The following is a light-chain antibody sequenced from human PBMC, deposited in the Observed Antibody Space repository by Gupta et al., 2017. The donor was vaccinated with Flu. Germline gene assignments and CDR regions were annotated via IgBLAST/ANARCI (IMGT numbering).Light chain of an antibody. CDR3: GTWDGSLNVGV. J-gene: IGLJ3*02. Sequence: KVTISCSGSTSRIGTNYVCWYQQFPGKAPKLLIYDNDVRPSGIPDRFSGSKSGTSASLAISGLQTADEADYYCGTWDGSLNVGVFGGGTKLIVL. CDR2: DND. V-gene: IGLV1-51*01. CDR1: TSRIGTNY.